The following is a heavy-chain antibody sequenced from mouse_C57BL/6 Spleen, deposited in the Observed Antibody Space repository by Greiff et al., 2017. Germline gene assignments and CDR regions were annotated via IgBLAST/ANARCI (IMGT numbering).Heavy chain of an antibody. Sequence: QVQLQQSGPELVKPGASVKISCKASGYAFSSSWMNWVKQRPGKGLEWIGRIYPGDGDTNYNGKFKGKATLTADKSSSTAYMQLSSLTSEDSAVYFCARWPYDGYSFAYWGQGTLVTVSA. J-gene: IGHJ3*01. CDR2: IYPGDGDT. D-gene: IGHD2-3*01. V-gene: IGHV1-82*01. CDR3: ARWPYDGYSFAY. CDR1: GYAFSSSW.